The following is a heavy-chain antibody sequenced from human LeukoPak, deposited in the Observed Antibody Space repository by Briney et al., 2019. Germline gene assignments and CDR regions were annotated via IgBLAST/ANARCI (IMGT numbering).Heavy chain of an antibody. D-gene: IGHD3-22*01. Sequence: SETLSLTCTVSGGSISSGGYYWGWIRQHPGKGLDWLGNIYYSGSTYYHPSLKSRVTISVDTSKNQFSLKLSSVTAADTAVYYCARALMIVEVGGWFDPWGQGTLVTVSS. CDR1: GGSISSGGYY. V-gene: IGHV4-31*03. J-gene: IGHJ5*02. CDR2: IYYSGST. CDR3: ARALMIVEVGGWFDP.